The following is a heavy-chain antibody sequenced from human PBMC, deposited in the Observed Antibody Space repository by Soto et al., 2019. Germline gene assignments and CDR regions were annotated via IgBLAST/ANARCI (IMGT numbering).Heavy chain of an antibody. CDR2: ISGGGGRT. D-gene: IGHD1-26*01. J-gene: IGHJ4*02. CDR3: AKVVSGSYWGPHYFDY. Sequence: EVQLLESGGGLVQPGGSLRLSCAASGFTFSSYAMNWVRQAPGKGLEWVSAISGGGGRTYYAYSVKGRFTISRDNSKNTLYVQMNSLRAEDTAVYYCAKVVSGSYWGPHYFDYWGQGTLVTVSS. V-gene: IGHV3-23*01. CDR1: GFTFSSYA.